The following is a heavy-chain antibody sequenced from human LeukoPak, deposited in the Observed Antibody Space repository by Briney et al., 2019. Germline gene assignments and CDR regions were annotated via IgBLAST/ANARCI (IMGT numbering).Heavy chain of an antibody. Sequence: PGGSPRLSCAASGFTFSSYAMHWVRQAPGKGLEWVAVISYDGSNKYYADSVKGRFTISRDNSKNTLYLQMNSLRAEDTAVYYCAKDRWAVAGTRWGSSPYYYGMDVWGQGTTVTVSS. CDR3: AKDRWAVAGTRWGSSPYYYGMDV. J-gene: IGHJ6*02. D-gene: IGHD6-19*01. CDR1: GFTFSSYA. CDR2: ISYDGSNK. V-gene: IGHV3-30-3*01.